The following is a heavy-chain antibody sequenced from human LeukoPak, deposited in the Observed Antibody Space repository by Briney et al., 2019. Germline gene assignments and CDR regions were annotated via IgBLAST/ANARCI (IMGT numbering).Heavy chain of an antibody. V-gene: IGHV3-48*04. CDR3: ARGVTAYYYMDV. Sequence: PGGSLRLSCAASGFTFSSYSMNWVRQAPGKGLEWVSYISSSSSTIYYADSVKGRFTISRDNAKNSLYLQMNSLRAEDTAVYYCARGVTAYYYMDVWGKGTTVTVSS. J-gene: IGHJ6*03. CDR1: GFTFSSYS. CDR2: ISSSSSTI. D-gene: IGHD2-8*01.